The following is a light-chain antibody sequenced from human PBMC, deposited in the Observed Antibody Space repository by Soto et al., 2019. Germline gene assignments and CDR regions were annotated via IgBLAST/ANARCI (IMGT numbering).Light chain of an antibody. J-gene: IGLJ1*01. CDR3: QTWGTGYV. CDR2: LNSDGSH. CDR1: SGHSSYA. V-gene: IGLV4-69*01. Sequence: QLVLTQSPSASASLGASVKLTCTLSSGHSSYAIAWHQQQPEKGPRYLMKLNSDGSHSKGDGIPDRFSDSSSGAERYLTVSGLQSVDEAFYDCQTWGTGYVFRTGTKLTVL.